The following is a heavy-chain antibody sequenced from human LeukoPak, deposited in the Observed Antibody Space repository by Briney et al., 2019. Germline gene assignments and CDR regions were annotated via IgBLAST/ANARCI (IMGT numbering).Heavy chain of an antibody. Sequence: GGSLRLSCAASGFTFSDYYMNWIRQAPGKGLEWVSYISSSGSTIYYADSVKGRFTISRDDAKNSLYLQMNSLRTEDTALYYCAKDIIAAAGTYYYGMDVWGQGTTVTVSS. CDR3: AKDIIAAAGTYYYGMDV. CDR1: GFTFSDYY. V-gene: IGHV3-11*01. J-gene: IGHJ6*02. D-gene: IGHD6-13*01. CDR2: ISSSGSTI.